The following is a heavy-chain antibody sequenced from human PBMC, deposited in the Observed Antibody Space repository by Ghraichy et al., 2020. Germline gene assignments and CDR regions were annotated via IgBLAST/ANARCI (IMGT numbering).Heavy chain of an antibody. Sequence: ASVKVSCKASGYTFTGYYMHWVRQAPGQGLEWMGRINPNSGGTNYAQKFQGRVTMTRDTSISTAYMELSRLRSDDTAVYYCARDSLIRSSGHTRCDYWGQGTLVTVSS. D-gene: IGHD6-19*01. CDR3: ARDSLIRSSGHTRCDY. J-gene: IGHJ4*02. CDR1: GYTFTGYY. V-gene: IGHV1-2*06. CDR2: INPNSGGT.